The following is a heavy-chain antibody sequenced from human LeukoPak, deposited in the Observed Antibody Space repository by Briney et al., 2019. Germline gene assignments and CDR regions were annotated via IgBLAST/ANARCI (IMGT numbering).Heavy chain of an antibody. CDR1: GFTFSNYA. V-gene: IGHV3-23*01. D-gene: IGHD3-9*01. CDR2: ITGSGGNT. J-gene: IGHJ4*02. CDR3: AKWGDYDVLTGYYVSDY. Sequence: SCAXXGFTFSNYAMSWVRQAPGKGLEWVSAITGSGGNTYYADSVKGRFTISRDNSKNTVFLQMNSLRAEDTAVYYCAKWGDYDVLTGYYVSDYWGQGTLVTVSS.